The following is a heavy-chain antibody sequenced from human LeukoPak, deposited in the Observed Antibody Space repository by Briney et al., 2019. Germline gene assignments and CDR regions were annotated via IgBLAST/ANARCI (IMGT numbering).Heavy chain of an antibody. CDR2: ISAYNGNT. CDR3: ARARVATPIWFGELSWFDP. J-gene: IGHJ5*02. V-gene: IGHV1-18*01. CDR1: GYTFTSYG. D-gene: IGHD3-10*01. Sequence: GASVKVSCKASGYTFTSYGISWVRQAPGQGLEWMGWISAYNGNTNYAQKLQGRVTMTTDTSTSTAYMELRSLRSDDTAVYYCARARVATPIWFGELSWFDPWGQGTLVTVSS.